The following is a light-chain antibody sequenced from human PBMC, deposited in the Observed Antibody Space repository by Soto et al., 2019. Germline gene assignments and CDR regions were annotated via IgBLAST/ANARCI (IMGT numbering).Light chain of an antibody. V-gene: IGKV3-11*01. CDR2: EAS. J-gene: IGKJ4*01. CDR1: QTVSSS. CDR3: QQHINWPLT. Sequence: EIVLTQSPGTLSLSPGERATLSCRASQTVSSSLAWYQQKPGQAPRLLIYEASNRATGIPARLSGSGSGADFTLTISSLEPEDFALYYCQQHINWPLTFGGGTKVDIK.